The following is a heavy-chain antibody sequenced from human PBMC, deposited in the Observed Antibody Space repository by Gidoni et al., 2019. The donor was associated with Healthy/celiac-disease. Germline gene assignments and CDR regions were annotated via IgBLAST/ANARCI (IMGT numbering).Heavy chain of an antibody. CDR1: GFTFSSYA. CDR3: AKDRGGAYCSGGSCYPDY. CDR2: ISGSGGST. J-gene: IGHJ4*02. Sequence: EVQLVESGGGLVQPGGSRTLSCAASGFTFSSYAMSWVRQAPGKGLEWVSAISGSGGSTYYADSVKGRFTISRDNSKNTLYLQMNSLRAEDTAVYYCAKDRGGAYCSGGSCYPDYWGQGTLVTVSS. V-gene: IGHV3-23*04. D-gene: IGHD2-15*01.